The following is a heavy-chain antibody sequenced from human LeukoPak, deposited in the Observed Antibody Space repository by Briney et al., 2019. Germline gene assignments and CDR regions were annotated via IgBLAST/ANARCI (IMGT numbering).Heavy chain of an antibody. V-gene: IGHV4-39*07. Sequence: SETLSLTCIVSGGSISSSSYYWGWIRQPPGKGLEWIGSIYYSGSTYYNPSLKSRVTISVDTSKNQFSLRLNSVTAADTAVYYCARDIISEYSKSHSHFDPWGQGTLVTVSS. CDR1: GGSISSSSYY. D-gene: IGHD5-18*01. CDR2: IYYSGST. J-gene: IGHJ5*02. CDR3: ARDIISEYSKSHSHFDP.